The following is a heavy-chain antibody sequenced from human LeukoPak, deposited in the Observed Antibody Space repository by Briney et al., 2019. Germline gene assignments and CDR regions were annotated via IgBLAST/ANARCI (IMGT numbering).Heavy chain of an antibody. D-gene: IGHD3-22*01. CDR3: ARIYDSSGYYPLGY. Sequence: GASVKVSCKASGYIFNDYYMHWVRQAPGQGLEWMGWINPNSGFTNYAQKFQGRVSMTRDMSISTAYMELSSLRSDDTAVYYCARIYDSSGYYPLGYWGQGTLVTVSS. CDR2: INPNSGFT. CDR1: GYIFNDYY. V-gene: IGHV1-2*02. J-gene: IGHJ4*02.